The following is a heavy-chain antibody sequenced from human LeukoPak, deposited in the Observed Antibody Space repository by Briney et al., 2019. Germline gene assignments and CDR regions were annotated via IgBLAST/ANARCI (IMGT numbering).Heavy chain of an antibody. CDR2: INPNSGGT. J-gene: IGHJ5*02. CDR1: GYTFTGYY. D-gene: IGHD3-16*02. CDR3: ARDSSDSDYVWGSYLPNDP. V-gene: IGHV1-2*06. Sequence: GASVKVSCKASGYTFTGYYMHWVRQAPGQGLEWIGRINPNSGGTNYAQKFQGRVTMTRDTSISTAYMELSRLRSDDTAVYYCARDSSDSDYVWGSYLPNDPWGQGTPVTVSS.